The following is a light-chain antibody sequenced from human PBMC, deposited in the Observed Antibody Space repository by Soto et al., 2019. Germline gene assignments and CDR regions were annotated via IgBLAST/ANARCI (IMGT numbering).Light chain of an antibody. Sequence: QSVLTQPPSVSAAPGQKVTISCSGSPSNIGKNFVSWYQQLPGTAPKLIIYESDKRPSGIPDRFSGSESGTSATPAITGLQTGDEADYYCVSWDSSLITVVFGGGTKLTVL. CDR3: VSWDSSLITVV. J-gene: IGLJ2*01. CDR2: ESD. V-gene: IGLV1-51*02. CDR1: PSNIGKNF.